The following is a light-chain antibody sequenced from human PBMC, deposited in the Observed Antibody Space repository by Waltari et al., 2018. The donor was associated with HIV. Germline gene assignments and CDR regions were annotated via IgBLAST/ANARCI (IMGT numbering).Light chain of an antibody. Sequence: QSVLTQPPSASETPGQRVTISCSGSSSNIGSNYVYWYRHLPGTAPQLLIYRNNQRPSGVPDRFSGSKSGTSASLAISVLRSEDEADYYCAAWGDSLTSYVFGTGTKVTVL. J-gene: IGLJ1*01. CDR3: AAWGDSLTSYV. V-gene: IGLV1-47*01. CDR2: RNN. CDR1: SSNIGSNY.